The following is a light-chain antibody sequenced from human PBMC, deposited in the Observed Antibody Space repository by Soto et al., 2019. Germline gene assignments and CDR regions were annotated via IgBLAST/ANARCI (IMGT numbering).Light chain of an antibody. CDR3: QQYYSTPTWT. CDR1: QSVLYSSNNKNY. J-gene: IGKJ1*01. CDR2: WSS. V-gene: IGKV4-1*01. Sequence: DIVMTQSPDSLAVSLGESATINCKSSQSVLYSSNNKNYLAWYQQKPGQPPKMLIYWSSTRESVVPDRFSGSGSGTDFTLTISSLQAEDVAVYYCQQYYSTPTWTFGQGTKVEIK.